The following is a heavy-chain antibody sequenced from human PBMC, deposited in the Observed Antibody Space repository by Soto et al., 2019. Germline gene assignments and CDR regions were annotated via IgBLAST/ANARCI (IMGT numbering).Heavy chain of an antibody. J-gene: IGHJ4*02. CDR1: GYNFIGYF. V-gene: IGHV1-2*02. CDR2: INSNSGGT. Sequence: ASVKVSCKASGYNFIGYFIHWVRQAPGQGPEWMGWINSNSGGTMYAEKFQGRVTMTRDASIRVVYLELSGLTSDDTAVYYCARDTPPLHSQSFDHWGQGALVTVSS. D-gene: IGHD2-15*01. CDR3: ARDTPPLHSQSFDH.